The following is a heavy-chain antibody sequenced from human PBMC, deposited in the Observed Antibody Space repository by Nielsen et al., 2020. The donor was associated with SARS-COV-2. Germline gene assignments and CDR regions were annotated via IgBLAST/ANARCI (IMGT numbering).Heavy chain of an antibody. Sequence: SETLSLTCTVSGGSISSYYWSWIRQPPGKGLEWIGYIYYSGSTNYNPSLKSRVTISVDTSKNQFSLKLSSVTAADTAVYYCARERGKIDYWGQGTLVTVSS. V-gene: IGHV4-59*12. CDR1: GGSISSYY. CDR2: IYYSGST. CDR3: ARERGKIDY. D-gene: IGHD4-23*01. J-gene: IGHJ4*02.